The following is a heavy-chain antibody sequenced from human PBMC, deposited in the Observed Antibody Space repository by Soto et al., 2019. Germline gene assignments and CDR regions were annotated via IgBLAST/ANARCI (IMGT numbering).Heavy chain of an antibody. Sequence: QVQLVESGGGVVQPGRSLRLSCAASRFTFSSYAMHWVRQAPGKGLEWVAVISYDGSNKYYADSVKGRFTISRDNSKNTLYLQMNSLRAEDTAVYYCAQWAGAFDYWGQGTLVTVSS. CDR3: AQWAGAFDY. V-gene: IGHV3-30-3*01. CDR1: RFTFSSYA. D-gene: IGHD1-26*01. CDR2: ISYDGSNK. J-gene: IGHJ4*02.